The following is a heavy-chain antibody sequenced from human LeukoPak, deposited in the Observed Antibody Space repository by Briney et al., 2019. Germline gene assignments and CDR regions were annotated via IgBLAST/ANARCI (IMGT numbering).Heavy chain of an antibody. V-gene: IGHV3-53*04. CDR1: GFTVSSNY. D-gene: IGHD3-9*01. CDR3: ARCSHPFEYDILTGYYSTRNICYYYGMDV. CDR2: IYSGGST. J-gene: IGHJ6*02. Sequence: PGGSLRLSCAASGFTVSSNYMSWVRQAPGKGLEWVSVIYSGGSTYYADSVKGRFTISRHNSKNTLYLQMNSLRAEDTAVYYCARCSHPFEYDILTGYYSTRNICYYYGMDVWGQGTTVTVSS.